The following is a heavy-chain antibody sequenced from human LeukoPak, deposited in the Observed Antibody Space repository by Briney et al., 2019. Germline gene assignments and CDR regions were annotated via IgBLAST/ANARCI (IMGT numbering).Heavy chain of an antibody. CDR1: GGSFSGYY. V-gene: IGHV4-34*01. CDR3: ARGLPAPIAMTTVTTSPYYYYGMDV. D-gene: IGHD4-17*01. CDR2: LNHSGST. Sequence: SETLSLTCAVYGGSFSGYYWSWIRQPPGKGLEWIGELNHSGSTNYNPSLKSRVTISVDTSKNQFSLKLSSVTAADTAVYYCARGLPAPIAMTTVTTSPYYYYGMDVWGQGTTVTVSS. J-gene: IGHJ6*02.